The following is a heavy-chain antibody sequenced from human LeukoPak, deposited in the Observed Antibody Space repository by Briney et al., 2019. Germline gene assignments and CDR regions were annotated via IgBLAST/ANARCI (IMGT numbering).Heavy chain of an antibody. V-gene: IGHV3-7*01. CDR2: INQDGSET. Sequence: GGSLRLSCAASGFTFSSYGMHWVRQAPGKGLEWVANINQDGSETYYVDSVKGRFIISRDNAKNSLSLQMNSLRAEDTAVYYCARDGVDSGLYFDYWGQGTLVTVSS. D-gene: IGHD3-22*01. CDR3: ARDGVDSGLYFDY. CDR1: GFTFSSYG. J-gene: IGHJ4*02.